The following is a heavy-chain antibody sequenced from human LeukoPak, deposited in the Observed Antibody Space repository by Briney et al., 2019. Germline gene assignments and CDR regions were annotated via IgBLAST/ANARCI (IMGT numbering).Heavy chain of an antibody. CDR1: GFTFSSYT. J-gene: IGHJ4*02. CDR2: ISGSGGST. CDR3: AKDGSGHLTPNTFDY. V-gene: IGHV3-23*01. Sequence: GGSLRLSCAASGFTFSSYTMSWVRQAPGKGLEWVSAISGSGGSTYYADSVKGRFTISRDNSKNTLYLQMNSLRAEDTAVYYCAKDGSGHLTPNTFDYWGQGTLVTVSS. D-gene: IGHD3-10*01.